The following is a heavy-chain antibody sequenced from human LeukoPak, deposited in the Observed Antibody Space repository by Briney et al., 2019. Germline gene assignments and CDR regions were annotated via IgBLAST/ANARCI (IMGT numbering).Heavy chain of an antibody. D-gene: IGHD5-24*01. Sequence: SVKVSCKASGGTFSSYAISWVRQAPGQGLEWMGRIIPILGIANYAQKFQGRVTITADKSTNTAYMELSSLRSEDTAVYYCARGSVESYSDYWGQGTLVTVSS. CDR3: ARGSVESYSDY. CDR1: GGTFSSYA. V-gene: IGHV1-69*04. J-gene: IGHJ4*02. CDR2: IIPILGIA.